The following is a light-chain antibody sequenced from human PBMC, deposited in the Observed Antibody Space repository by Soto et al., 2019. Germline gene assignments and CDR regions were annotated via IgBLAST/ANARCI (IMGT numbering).Light chain of an antibody. CDR2: SNN. Sequence: QSVLTQPPSVSGAPGQRVTISCTESSSNIGAWYDVHWYQQLPGTAPQLLIYSNNNRPSGGPDRFSGSKSGTSASLAITGLQAEDEADYYCQSYDNSLSGYVFGTGTKLTVL. J-gene: IGLJ1*01. CDR1: SSNIGAWYD. V-gene: IGLV1-40*01. CDR3: QSYDNSLSGYV.